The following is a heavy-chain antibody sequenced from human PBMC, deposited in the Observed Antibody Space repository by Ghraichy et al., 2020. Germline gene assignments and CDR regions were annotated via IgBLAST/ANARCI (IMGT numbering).Heavy chain of an antibody. CDR3: ATFRRVTGSYF. CDR1: SASIKNSAYS. CDR2: ISDTGST. V-gene: IGHV4-39*01. D-gene: IGHD7-27*01. Sequence: ESLNISCTVSSASIKNSAYSWGWIRQSPGMGLAWIGTISDTGSTHYNASLKSRVTIRVDTSKNQFSLDLRSVTAADTAVYYCATFRRVTGSYFWGQGTLVTVSS. J-gene: IGHJ4*02.